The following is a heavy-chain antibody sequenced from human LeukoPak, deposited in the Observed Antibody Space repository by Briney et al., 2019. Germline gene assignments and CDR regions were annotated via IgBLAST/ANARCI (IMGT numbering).Heavy chain of an antibody. CDR3: ARGRDSSSSYPGY. Sequence: GGSLRLSCAASGFTFSSYSMNWVRQAPGKGLEWVSAISGSGGSTYYADSVKGRFTISRDNSKNTLYLQMNSLRAEDTAVYYCARGRDSSSSYPGYWGQGTLVTVSS. CDR1: GFTFSSYS. V-gene: IGHV3-23*01. D-gene: IGHD6-6*01. J-gene: IGHJ4*02. CDR2: ISGSGGST.